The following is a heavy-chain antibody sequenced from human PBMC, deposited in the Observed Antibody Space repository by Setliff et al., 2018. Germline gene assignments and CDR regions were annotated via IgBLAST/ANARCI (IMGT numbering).Heavy chain of an antibody. CDR1: GGSFSGYY. V-gene: IGHV4-34*01. CDR3: ASTLDGDLYYNLWSGYYLTLDY. J-gene: IGHJ4*02. D-gene: IGHD3-3*01. CDR2: IYYSGST. Sequence: PSETLSLTCAVYGGSFSGYYWSWIRQPPGKGLEWIGSIYYSGSTYYSPSLKSRVTISVDTSKNQFSLKLSSVTAADTAVYYCASTLDGDLYYNLWSGYYLTLDYWGQGTLVTVSS.